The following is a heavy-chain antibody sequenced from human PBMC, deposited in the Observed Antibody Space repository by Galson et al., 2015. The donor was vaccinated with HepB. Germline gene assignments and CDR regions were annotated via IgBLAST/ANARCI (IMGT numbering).Heavy chain of an antibody. Sequence: SCKASGYTFTRYYIHWVRQAPGQGLEWMGIINPSGGTTSYAQKFQGRVTMTRDTSTSTVYMELSSLRSEDTAIYYCVRWTASGSYYKNYFDYWGQGTLVTVSS. V-gene: IGHV1-46*01. CDR1: GYTFTRYY. D-gene: IGHD3-10*01. CDR2: INPSGGTT. J-gene: IGHJ4*02. CDR3: VRWTASGSYYKNYFDY.